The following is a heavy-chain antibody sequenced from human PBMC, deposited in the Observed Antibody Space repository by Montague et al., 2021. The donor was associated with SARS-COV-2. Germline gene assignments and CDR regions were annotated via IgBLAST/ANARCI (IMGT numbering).Heavy chain of an antibody. J-gene: IGHJ5*02. D-gene: IGHD6-19*01. V-gene: IGHV4-39*01. CDR2: IYYSGTI. CDR1: GGFMNTDSYY. CDR3: ARAGYSTGFGWFDP. Sequence: SETLSLTCTVSGGFMNTDSYYWGWIRQPPGRGPEWIATIYYSGTIYYNPSLQSRATISADMSANQFYLRLTSVTAADTAVYYCARAGYSTGFGWFDPWGQGTLVTVSS.